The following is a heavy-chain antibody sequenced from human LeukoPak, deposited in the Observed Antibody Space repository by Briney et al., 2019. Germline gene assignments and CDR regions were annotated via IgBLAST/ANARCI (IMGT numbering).Heavy chain of an antibody. CDR2: ISAYDGNT. D-gene: IGHD2/OR15-2a*01. CDR1: GYTFTSYG. J-gene: IGHJ3*02. CDR3: AREEYCNSTTCYKAFDI. V-gene: IGHV1-18*01. Sequence: GASVKVSCKASGYTFTSYGISWVRQAPGQGLEWMGWISAYDGNTYFAQNLQGRVTMTTDTSTSTAYMELRSLRSDDTAVYYCAREEYCNSTTCYKAFDIWAKGQWSPSLQ.